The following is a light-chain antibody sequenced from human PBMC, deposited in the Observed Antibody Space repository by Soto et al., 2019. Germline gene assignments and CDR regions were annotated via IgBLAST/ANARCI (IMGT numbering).Light chain of an antibody. CDR3: QQYNDWPPT. J-gene: IGKJ1*01. CDR1: QSVRSN. CDR2: GAS. Sequence: EIVMTQSPATLSASPGERATLSCRASQSVRSNLSWYQQKPGQAPRLLIYGASTRATVIPARFSGSGSVTEFTLSIGSLQSEDFAVYYCQQYNDWPPTFGQGTKVEIK. V-gene: IGKV3-15*01.